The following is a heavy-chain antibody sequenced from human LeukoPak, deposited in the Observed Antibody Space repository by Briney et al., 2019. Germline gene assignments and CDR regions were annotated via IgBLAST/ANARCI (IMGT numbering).Heavy chain of an antibody. Sequence: GGSLRLSCAASGFTFDNYNMNWVRQAPGKGLEWVSSISSGTNYIFEADSVKGRFTVTKDTALNSLSLQMNSLGADDTAVYYCARSAGGNYFDYWDQGTLVTVSS. CDR3: ARSAGGNYFDY. CDR1: GFTFDNYN. V-gene: IGHV3-21*01. D-gene: IGHD2-8*02. J-gene: IGHJ4*02. CDR2: ISSGTNYI.